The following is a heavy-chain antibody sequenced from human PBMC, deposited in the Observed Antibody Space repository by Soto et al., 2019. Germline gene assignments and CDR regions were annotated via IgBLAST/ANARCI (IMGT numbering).Heavy chain of an antibody. CDR3: SRVGGNAAFDS. CDR1: GFTFSSYA. V-gene: IGHV3-30-3*01. D-gene: IGHD2-15*01. CDR2: ISYDGSNK. Sequence: QVQLVESGGGVVQPGRSLRLSCAASGFTFSSYAMHWVRQAPGKGLEWVAVISYDGSNKYYADSVKGRFTISRDNSKNTLYLQMNSLRAEDTAVYYCSRVGGNAAFDSWGQGTMVTVSS. J-gene: IGHJ3*02.